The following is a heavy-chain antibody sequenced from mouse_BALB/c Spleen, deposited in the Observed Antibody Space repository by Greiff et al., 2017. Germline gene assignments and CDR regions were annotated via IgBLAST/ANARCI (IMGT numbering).Heavy chain of an antibody. CDR2: ISSGGSYT. CDR1: GFTFSSYG. Sequence: EVKLVESGGDLVKPGGSLKLSCAASGFTFSSYGMSWVRQTPDKRLEWVATISSGGSYTYYPDSVKGRFTISRDNAKNTLYLQMSSLKSEDTAMYYCARAPAYYRYDSPFDYWGQGTTLTVSS. V-gene: IGHV5-6*01. J-gene: IGHJ2*01. D-gene: IGHD2-14*01. CDR3: ARAPAYYRYDSPFDY.